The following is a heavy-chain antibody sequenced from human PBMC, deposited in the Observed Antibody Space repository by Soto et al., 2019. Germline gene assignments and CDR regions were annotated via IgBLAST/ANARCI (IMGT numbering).Heavy chain of an antibody. CDR1: GYTFTSHG. CDR2: ISAYNGNT. CDR3: ARALIVVVPAAPYNWFDP. J-gene: IGHJ5*02. V-gene: IGHV1-18*04. Sequence: ASVKVSCKASGYTFTSHGISWVRQAPGQGLEWMGWISAYNGNTNYAQKLQGRVTMTTDTSTSTAYMELRSLRSDDTAVYYCARALIVVVPAAPYNWFDPWGQGTLVTVSS. D-gene: IGHD2-2*01.